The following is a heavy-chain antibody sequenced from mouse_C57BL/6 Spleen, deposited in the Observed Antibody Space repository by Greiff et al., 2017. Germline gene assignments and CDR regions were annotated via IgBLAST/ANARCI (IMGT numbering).Heavy chain of an antibody. CDR3: ARQTTVPDYAMDY. CDR1: GFTFSDYG. J-gene: IGHJ4*01. CDR2: ISNLAYSI. D-gene: IGHD1-1*01. V-gene: IGHV5-15*01. Sequence: EVQGVESGGGLVQPGGSLKLSCAASGFTFSDYGMAWVRQAPRKGPEWVAFISNLAYSIYYADTVTGRFTISRENAKNTQYLEMSSLRSEDTAMYYCARQTTVPDYAMDYWGQGTSVTVSS.